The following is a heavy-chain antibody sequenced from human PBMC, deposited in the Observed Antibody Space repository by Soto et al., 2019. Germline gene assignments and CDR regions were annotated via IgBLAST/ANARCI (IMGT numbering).Heavy chain of an antibody. Sequence: SVKPSWKAPGVTFSSYAISWVRHAPGQGHEWMGRIIPILGIANYAQKLQGRVTITADKSTSTAYMELSSLRSEDTAVYYCARAEFTYYDFWSGFTRAGYYYYMDVWGKGSTVTVSS. D-gene: IGHD3-3*01. CDR1: GVTFSSYA. J-gene: IGHJ6*03. V-gene: IGHV1-69*04. CDR2: IIPILGIA. CDR3: ARAEFTYYDFWSGFTRAGYYYYMDV.